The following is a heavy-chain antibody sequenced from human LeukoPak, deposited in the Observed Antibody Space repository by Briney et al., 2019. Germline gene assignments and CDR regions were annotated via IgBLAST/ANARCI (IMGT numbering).Heavy chain of an antibody. V-gene: IGHV3-7*03. J-gene: IGHJ6*04. CDR3: ARKAYGMDV. Sequence: GGSLRLSCAASGFTFSNYWMSWVRQAPGKGLEWVANIKQDGSEKYYVDSVKGRFTISRDDAKNSLYLQMNSLRVEDTAFYYYARKAYGMDVWGKGTTVTVSS. CDR1: GFTFSNYW. CDR2: IKQDGSEK.